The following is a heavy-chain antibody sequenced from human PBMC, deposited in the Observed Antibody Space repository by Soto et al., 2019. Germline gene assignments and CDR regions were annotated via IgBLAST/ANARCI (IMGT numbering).Heavy chain of an antibody. CDR3: AIGNYGDY. Sequence: QVHLVQSGAEVKKPGASVKVSCKASGYTFTRYGITWVRQAPGQGLEWMGWISAHNGNTDYAQKIQGRVIVTRDTSTSTAYMELRSLISDDTAVYYCAIGNYGDYWGQGALVTVAS. V-gene: IGHV1-18*01. CDR1: GYTFTRYG. CDR2: ISAHNGNT. J-gene: IGHJ4*02.